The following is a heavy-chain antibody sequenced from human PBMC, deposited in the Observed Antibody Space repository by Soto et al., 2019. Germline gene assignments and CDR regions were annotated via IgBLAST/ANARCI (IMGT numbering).Heavy chain of an antibody. Sequence: GESLKISCKASGYSFSGYWIGWVRQMPGKGLEWMGIIYPGDSDTKYSPSVQGQVTISADRSISTAYLQWTSLKASDTAMYYCARSKRGAYSSGWYSLSGYYNYGIDVWGQGTKVTVS. V-gene: IGHV5-51*01. CDR2: IYPGDSDT. CDR1: GYSFSGYW. CDR3: ARSKRGAYSSGWYSLSGYYNYGIDV. J-gene: IGHJ6*02. D-gene: IGHD6-19*01.